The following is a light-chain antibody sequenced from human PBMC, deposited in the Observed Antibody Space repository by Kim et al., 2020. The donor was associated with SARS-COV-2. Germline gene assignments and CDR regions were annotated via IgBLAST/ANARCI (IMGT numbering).Light chain of an antibody. CDR3: QQYDNLRYT. V-gene: IGKV1-33*01. CDR1: QDISNY. Sequence: DIQMTKSPPSLSASVGDRVTITCQASQDISNYLNWYQQKPGKAPKPLIYDASNLETGVPSRFSGSGSGTDFTFTISSLQPEDIATYYCQQYDNLRYTFGQGTKLEI. CDR2: DAS. J-gene: IGKJ2*01.